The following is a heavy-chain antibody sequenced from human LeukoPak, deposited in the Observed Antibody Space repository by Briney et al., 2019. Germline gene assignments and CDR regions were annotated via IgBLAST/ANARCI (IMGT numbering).Heavy chain of an antibody. D-gene: IGHD3-10*01. Sequence: PGGSLRLSCAASGFTFSSYGMHWVRQAPGKGLEWVAVISYDGSNKYYADSVKGRFTISRDNSKNTLYLQMNSLRAEDTAVYYCAKDLYYYGSGSPPMTFDYWGQGTLVTVSS. CDR3: AKDLYYYGSGSPPMTFDY. J-gene: IGHJ4*02. CDR1: GFTFSSYG. V-gene: IGHV3-30*18. CDR2: ISYDGSNK.